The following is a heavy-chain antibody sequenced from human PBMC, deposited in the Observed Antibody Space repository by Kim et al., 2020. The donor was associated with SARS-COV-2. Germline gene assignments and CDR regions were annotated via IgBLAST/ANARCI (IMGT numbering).Heavy chain of an antibody. J-gene: IGHJ5*02. CDR3: ARANTYYYDSSGYYSPDWFDP. Sequence: SETLSLTCTVSGGSISSYYWSWIRQPPGKGLEWIGYIYYSGSTNYNPSLKSRVTISVDTSKNQFSLKLSSVTAADTAVYYCARANTYYYDSSGYYSPDWFDPWGQGTLVTVSS. CDR2: IYYSGST. V-gene: IGHV4-59*13. D-gene: IGHD3-22*01. CDR1: GGSISSYY.